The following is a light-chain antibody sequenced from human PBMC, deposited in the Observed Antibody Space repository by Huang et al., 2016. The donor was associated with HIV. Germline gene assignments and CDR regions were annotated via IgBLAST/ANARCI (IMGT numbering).Light chain of an antibody. V-gene: IGKV1-6*01. CDR2: AAS. CDR3: LQNNNYPWT. J-gene: IGKJ1*01. Sequence: AIQMTQSPFFLSASVGDRVTINCRASQDIRNDLAWYQHKPGKAPKLVIYAASTLQNGVPSRFGGNGSGTDFTLTINSLQPEDFATYYCLQNNNYPWTFGQGTKVEIK. CDR1: QDIRND.